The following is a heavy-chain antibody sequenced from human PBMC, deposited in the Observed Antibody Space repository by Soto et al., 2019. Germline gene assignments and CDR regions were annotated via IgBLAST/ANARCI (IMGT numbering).Heavy chain of an antibody. CDR1: GGSISSYY. CDR2: IYYSGST. V-gene: IGHV4-59*01. D-gene: IGHD3-22*01. CDR3: ARAPSDYYDSSGGNWFDP. Sequence: SETLSLTCTVSGGSISSYYWSWIRQPPGKGLEWIGYIYYSGSTNYNPSLKSRVTISVDTSKNQFSLKLSSVTAADTAVYYCARAPSDYYDSSGGNWFDPWGQGTLVTVSS. J-gene: IGHJ5*02.